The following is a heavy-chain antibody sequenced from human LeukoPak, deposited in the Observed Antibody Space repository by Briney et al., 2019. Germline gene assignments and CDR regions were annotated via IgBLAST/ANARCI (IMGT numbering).Heavy chain of an antibody. V-gene: IGHV4-59*01. CDR2: IYYSGTS. Sequence: PSETLSPTCIVAGGSISRYYWSWIRQPPGKGLEWIAYIYYSGTSNYNPSLKSRVTISLDTSKNEFSLKLSSVTAADTAVYYCARSYSNTGYYYYGVDVWGQGTPVTVSS. J-gene: IGHJ6*02. CDR1: GGSISRYY. CDR3: ARSYSNTGYYYYGVDV. D-gene: IGHD3-9*01.